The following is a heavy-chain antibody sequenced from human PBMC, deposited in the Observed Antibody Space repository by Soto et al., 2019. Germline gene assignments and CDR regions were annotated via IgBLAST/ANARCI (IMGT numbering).Heavy chain of an antibody. D-gene: IGHD3-3*01. CDR3: ARHGVTIFGVVIMDV. V-gene: IGHV5-51*01. J-gene: IGHJ6*02. Sequence: GESLKISCKGSGYSFTSYWIGWVRQVPGKGLEWMGIIYPGDSDTRYSPSFQGQVTISADKSISTAYLQWSSLKASDTAMYYCARHGVTIFGVVIMDVWGQGTTVTVSS. CDR1: GYSFTSYW. CDR2: IYPGDSDT.